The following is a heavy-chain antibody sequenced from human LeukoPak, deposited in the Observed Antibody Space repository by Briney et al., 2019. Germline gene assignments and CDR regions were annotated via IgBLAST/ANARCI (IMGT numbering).Heavy chain of an antibody. D-gene: IGHD3-10*01. V-gene: IGHV3-9*01. CDR2: ISWNSGSI. CDR3: AKAGKYYYGSGSSTFDY. Sequence: PGGSLRLSCAASGFTFDDYAMHWVRQAPGKGLEWVSGISWNSGSIGYADSVKGRFTISRDNAKNSLYLQMNSLRAEDTALYYCAKAGKYYYGSGSSTFDYWGQGTLVTVSS. CDR1: GFTFDDYA. J-gene: IGHJ4*02.